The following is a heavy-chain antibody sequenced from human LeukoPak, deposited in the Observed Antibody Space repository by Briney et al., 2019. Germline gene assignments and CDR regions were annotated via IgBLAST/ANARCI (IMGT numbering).Heavy chain of an antibody. CDR2: FDPEDGET. CDR3: ATDPATLGGTYYDILTGLPRGYAFDI. V-gene: IGHV1-24*01. D-gene: IGHD3-9*01. J-gene: IGHJ3*02. Sequence: GASVKVSCKVPGYTLTELSMRWVRQAPGKGLEWMGGFDPEDGETIYAQKFQGRVTMTEDTSTDTAYMELSSLRSEDTAVYYCATDPATLGGTYYDILTGLPRGYAFDIWGQGTMVTVSS. CDR1: GYTLTELS.